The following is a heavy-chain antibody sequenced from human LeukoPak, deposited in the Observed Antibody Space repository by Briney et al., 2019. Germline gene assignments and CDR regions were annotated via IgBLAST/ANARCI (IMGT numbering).Heavy chain of an antibody. Sequence: KASETLSLTCAVYGGSFSGYYWSWIRQPPGKGLEWIGEINHSGSTNYNPSLKSRVTISVGTSKNQFSLKLSSVTAADTAVYYCARGNCSGGSCLADSPFDYWGQGTLVTVSS. CDR3: ARGNCSGGSCLADSPFDY. V-gene: IGHV4-34*01. CDR1: GGSFSGYY. D-gene: IGHD2-15*01. J-gene: IGHJ4*02. CDR2: INHSGST.